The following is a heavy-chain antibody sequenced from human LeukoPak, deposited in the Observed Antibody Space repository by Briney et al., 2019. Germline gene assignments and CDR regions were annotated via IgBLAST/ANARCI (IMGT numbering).Heavy chain of an antibody. CDR3: ARVGREYQLLSGYSNY. CDR1: GYTFTGYY. CDR2: INPNSGGT. V-gene: IGHV1-2*02. Sequence: ASVKVSCKASGYTFTGYYMHWVRQAPGQGLEWMGWINPNSGGTNYAQKFQGRATMTRDTSISTAYMELSRLRSDDTAVYYCARVGREYQLLSGYSNYWGQGTLVTVSS. D-gene: IGHD2-2*01. J-gene: IGHJ4*02.